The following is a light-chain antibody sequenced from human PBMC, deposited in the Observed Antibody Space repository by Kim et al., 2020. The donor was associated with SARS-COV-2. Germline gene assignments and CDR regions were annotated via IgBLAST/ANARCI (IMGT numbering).Light chain of an antibody. J-gene: IGLJ3*02. CDR2: EVS. CDR1: SSDVGGYNY. CDR3: SSYEGSNRGV. V-gene: IGLV2-8*01. Sequence: QSALTQPPSASGSPGQSVTISCTGTSSDVGGYNYVSWYQQHPGKAPKLMIYEVSKRPSGVPDRFSGSKSGNTASLTVSGLQAEDEADYYCSSYEGSNRGVFGGGTQLTVL.